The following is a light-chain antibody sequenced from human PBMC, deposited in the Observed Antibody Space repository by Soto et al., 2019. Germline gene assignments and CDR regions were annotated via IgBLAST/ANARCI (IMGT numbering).Light chain of an antibody. Sequence: EIVMTQSPATLSVSPGERATLSCRASQSVNSNLAWYPQKPGQAPRLLIYGASTRATGIPARCSGSGSGTEFTLTTSSLQAEDSAVYYWQQYKNWRTFGQGTKLEIK. CDR3: QQYKNWRT. J-gene: IGKJ2*01. V-gene: IGKV3-15*01. CDR2: GAS. CDR1: QSVNSN.